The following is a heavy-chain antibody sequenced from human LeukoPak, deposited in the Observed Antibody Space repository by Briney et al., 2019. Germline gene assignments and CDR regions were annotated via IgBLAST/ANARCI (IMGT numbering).Heavy chain of an antibody. Sequence: GGSLRLSCAVSGFTFSSYEMNWVRQAPGKGLEWISYISTSGSTIYYADSVKGRFTISRDNAKNSLYLQMNSLRAEDTAVYYCARNTYYYDSSVYYLYYFDCWGQGTLVTVSS. CDR1: GFTFSSYE. CDR3: ARNTYYYDSSVYYLYYFDC. J-gene: IGHJ4*02. CDR2: ISTSGSTI. D-gene: IGHD3-22*01. V-gene: IGHV3-48*03.